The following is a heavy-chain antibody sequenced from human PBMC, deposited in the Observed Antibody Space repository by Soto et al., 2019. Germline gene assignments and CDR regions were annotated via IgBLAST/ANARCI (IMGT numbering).Heavy chain of an antibody. V-gene: IGHV3-30-3*01. CDR1: GFTFSSYA. CDR2: ISYDGSNK. D-gene: IGHD6-19*01. Sequence: QVQLVESGGGVVQPGRSLRLSCAASGFTFSSYAMHWVRQAPGKGLEWVAVISYDGSNKYYADSVKGRFTISRDNSKNTLYLQMNGLRAEDTAVYYCARAAVAGDFDYWGQGTLVTVSS. J-gene: IGHJ4*02. CDR3: ARAAVAGDFDY.